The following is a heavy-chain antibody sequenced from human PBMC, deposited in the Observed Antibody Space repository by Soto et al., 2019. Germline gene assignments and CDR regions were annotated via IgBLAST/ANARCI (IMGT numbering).Heavy chain of an antibody. CDR2: LYYNVCT. CDR3: ARLPWRHCVYY. Sequence: PSWTMALTCTVSGDCISSRGYSWGWIRPTPGRGLEWIGSLYYNVCTYYNPCRKSRATISADTSANQFSLMVNSVTAAYTAIEYCARLPWRHCVYYWG. V-gene: IGHV4-39*01. CDR1: GDCISSRGYS. D-gene: IGHD2-21*01. J-gene: IGHJ4*01.